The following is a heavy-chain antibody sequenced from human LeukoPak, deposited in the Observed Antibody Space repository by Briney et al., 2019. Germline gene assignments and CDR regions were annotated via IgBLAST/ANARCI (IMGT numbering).Heavy chain of an antibody. D-gene: IGHD3-22*01. CDR3: ARDRRGDYYYDSSGYFDY. J-gene: IGHJ4*02. CDR1: GGSISSSNW. Sequence: SGTLSLTCALSGGSISSSNWWSWVRQPPGKGLEWIGEIYHSGSTNYNPSLKSRVTISVDKSKNQFSLKLSSVTAADTAVYYCARDRRGDYYYDSSGYFDYWGQGTLVTVSS. V-gene: IGHV4-4*02. CDR2: IYHSGST.